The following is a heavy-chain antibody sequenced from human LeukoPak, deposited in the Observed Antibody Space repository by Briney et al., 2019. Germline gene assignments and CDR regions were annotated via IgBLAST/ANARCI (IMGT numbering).Heavy chain of an antibody. CDR3: ATDSSGWRTDAFDI. V-gene: IGHV1-2*02. CDR1: GYTLTGYY. CDR2: INPNSGGT. J-gene: IGHJ3*02. D-gene: IGHD6-19*01. Sequence: GASVKVSCKASGYTLTGYYMHWERPAPGQGLEWMGWINPNSGGTNYAQKFQGRVTMTRDTSISTAYMELSRLRSDDTAVYYCATDSSGWRTDAFDIWGQGTMVTVSS.